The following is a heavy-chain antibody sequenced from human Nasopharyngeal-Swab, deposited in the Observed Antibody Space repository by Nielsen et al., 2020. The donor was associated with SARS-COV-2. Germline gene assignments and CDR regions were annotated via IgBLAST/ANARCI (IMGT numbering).Heavy chain of an antibody. J-gene: IGHJ6*03. V-gene: IGHV3-21*01. D-gene: IGHD6-13*01. CDR1: SFTFSSYS. Sequence: SLMISFSSSSFTFSSYSMHLVRQAPGKGLEWVSSISSSSSYIYYADSVKCRFTISRDNAKNTLYLQMNSLRAEDTDVYYCARVAAAGTLYYYYYMDVWGKGTTVTVSS. CDR3: ARVAAAGTLYYYYYMDV. CDR2: ISSSSSYI.